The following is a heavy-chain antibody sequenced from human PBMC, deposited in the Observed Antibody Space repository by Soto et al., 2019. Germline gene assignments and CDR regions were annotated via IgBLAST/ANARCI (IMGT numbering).Heavy chain of an antibody. CDR3: LRGSTEAQRGNESYYYYYGMDV. Sequence: QVQLVQSGAEVKKPGSSVKVSCKASGGTFSSYAISWVRQAPGQGLEWMGGIISIFGTANYTQKFQGRVTITADESTSQAYNELRQLRTEDTAVYYWLRGSTEAQRGNESYYYYYGMDVWGQGTTVTVSS. CDR2: IISIFGTA. D-gene: IGHD3-16*01. V-gene: IGHV1-69*01. CDR1: GGTFSSYA. J-gene: IGHJ6*02.